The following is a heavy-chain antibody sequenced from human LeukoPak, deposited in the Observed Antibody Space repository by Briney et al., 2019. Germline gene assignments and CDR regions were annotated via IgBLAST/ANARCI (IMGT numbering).Heavy chain of an antibody. V-gene: IGHV1-18*01. Sequence: GASVKVSCKASGYTFTSYGISWVRQAPGQGLEWMGWISAYNGNTNYAQKLQGRVTMTRNTSISTAYMELSSLRSEDTAVYYCARDCSSTSCSYWGFDYWGQGTLVTVSS. CDR1: GYTFTSYG. CDR2: ISAYNGNT. J-gene: IGHJ4*02. D-gene: IGHD2-2*01. CDR3: ARDCSSTSCSYWGFDY.